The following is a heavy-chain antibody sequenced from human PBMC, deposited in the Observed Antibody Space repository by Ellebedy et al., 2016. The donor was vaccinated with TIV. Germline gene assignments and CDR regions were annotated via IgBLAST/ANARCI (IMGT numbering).Heavy chain of an antibody. CDR3: AREGFDY. J-gene: IGHJ4*02. V-gene: IGHV1-18*04. Sequence: ASVKVSCKASGYSFTNYLMRWVRQAPGQGLEWMGSISYTGETNYLQKFRGRVTMTTDTSTNTAYMELTNLRFDDTGLYYCAREGFDYWGQGTLVAVSS. CDR1: GYSFTNYL. CDR2: SISYTGET.